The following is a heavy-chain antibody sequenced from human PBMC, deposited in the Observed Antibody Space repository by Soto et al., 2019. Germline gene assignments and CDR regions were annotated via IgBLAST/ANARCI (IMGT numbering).Heavy chain of an antibody. CDR1: GGSISSSSYY. D-gene: IGHD3-10*01. Sequence: QLQLQESGPGLVKPSETLSLTCTVSGGSISSSSYYWGWIRQPPGKGLEWIGSIYYSGSTYYNPSLKSRVTISVDTSKNQFSLKLSSVTAADTAVYYCARQRLLWFGELPSNWFDPWGQGTLVTVSS. J-gene: IGHJ5*02. CDR2: IYYSGST. CDR3: ARQRLLWFGELPSNWFDP. V-gene: IGHV4-39*01.